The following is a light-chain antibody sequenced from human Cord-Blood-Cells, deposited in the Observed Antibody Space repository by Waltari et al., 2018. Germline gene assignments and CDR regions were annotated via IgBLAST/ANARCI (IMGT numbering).Light chain of an antibody. CDR3: QQSYSTPLT. CDR1: QSISSY. V-gene: IGKV1-39*01. Sequence: DIQMTQSPSSLSASVGDRVTITCRASQSISSYLNWYQQKQGKAPKLLIYAASSLQSGVPSMFSGRGSGTDFTLTISSLQPEDFATYYCQQSYSTPLTFGGGTKVEIK. CDR2: AAS. J-gene: IGKJ4*01.